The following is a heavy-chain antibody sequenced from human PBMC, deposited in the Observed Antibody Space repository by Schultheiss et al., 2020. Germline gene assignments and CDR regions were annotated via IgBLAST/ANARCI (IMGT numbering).Heavy chain of an antibody. CDR2: IYYSGST. J-gene: IGHJ6*02. CDR3: AYGGNQNYYYYYGMDV. V-gene: IGHV4-39*01. Sequence: GSLRLSCTVSGGSISRSSYYWGWIRQPPGKGLEWIGSIYYSGSTYYNPSLKSRVTISVDTSKNQFSLKLSSVTAADTAVYYCAYGGNQNYYYYYGMDVWGQGTTVTVSS. CDR1: GGSISRSSYY. D-gene: IGHD4-23*01.